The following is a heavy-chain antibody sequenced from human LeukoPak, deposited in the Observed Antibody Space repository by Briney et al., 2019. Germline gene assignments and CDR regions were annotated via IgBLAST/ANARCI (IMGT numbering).Heavy chain of an antibody. V-gene: IGHV3-7*01. CDR3: ARVRRAKRQNRYYFYYYMDV. J-gene: IGHJ6*03. CDR1: GFTFSSYW. Sequence: GGSLRLSCAASGFTFSSYWMSWVRQAPGKGLEWVANIKQDGSEKYYVDSVKGRFTISRDNAKDSLYLQMNSLGAEDTAVHFCARVRRAKRQNRYYFYYYMDVWGKGTTVTVSS. CDR2: IKQDGSEK. D-gene: IGHD1-14*01.